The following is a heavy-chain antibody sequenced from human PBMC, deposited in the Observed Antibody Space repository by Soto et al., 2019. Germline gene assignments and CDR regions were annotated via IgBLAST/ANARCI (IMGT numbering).Heavy chain of an antibody. CDR1: GFNVSSTS. CDR3: AREGSGSTTNFDY. V-gene: IGHV3-66*01. CDR2: IYSGGGT. J-gene: IGHJ4*02. D-gene: IGHD2-2*01. Sequence: GGSLRLSCAASGFNVSSTSMSWVRQAPGKGLEWVSVIYSGGGTHYAGSVKGRCTISRDTSKNTLYLQMNNLRVEDTAVYYCAREGSGSTTNFDYWGQGTLVTVSS.